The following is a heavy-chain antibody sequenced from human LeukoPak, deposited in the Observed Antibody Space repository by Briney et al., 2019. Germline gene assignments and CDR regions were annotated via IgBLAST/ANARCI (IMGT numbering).Heavy chain of an antibody. CDR3: ARLFVVVTATRGYFDY. J-gene: IGHJ4*02. V-gene: IGHV4-39*01. CDR1: GGSISSSSYY. CDR2: IYYSGST. Sequence: SETLSLTCTVSGGSISSSSYYWGWIRQPPGKGLEWIGSIYYSGSTYYNPSLKSRVTISVDTSKNQFSLKLSSVTAADTAVYYCARLFVVVTATRGYFDYWGQGTLVTVSS. D-gene: IGHD2-21*02.